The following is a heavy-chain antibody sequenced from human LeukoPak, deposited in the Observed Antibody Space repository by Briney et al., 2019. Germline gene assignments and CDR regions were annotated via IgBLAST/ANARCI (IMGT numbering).Heavy chain of an antibody. V-gene: IGHV4-34*01. CDR2: INHSGST. CDR1: GGSFSGYY. Sequence: ASETLSLTCAVYGGSFSGYYWSWIRQPPGKGLEWIGEINHSGSTNYNPSLKSRVTMSVDTSKNQFSLKLNSVTAADTAVYYCARDFNSGWSRGYFDLWGRGFLVTVSS. D-gene: IGHD6-19*01. J-gene: IGHJ2*01. CDR3: ARDFNSGWSRGYFDL.